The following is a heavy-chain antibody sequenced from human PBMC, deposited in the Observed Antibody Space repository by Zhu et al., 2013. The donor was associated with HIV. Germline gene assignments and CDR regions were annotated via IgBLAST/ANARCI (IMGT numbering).Heavy chain of an antibody. J-gene: IGHJ4*02. V-gene: IGHV1-18*01. CDR3: ARDLGYYYDSSGYYLGLGY. CDR1: GYTFTSYG. CDR2: ISAYNGNT. D-gene: IGHD3-22*01. Sequence: QVQLVQSGAEVKKPGASVKVSCKASGYTFTSYGISWVRQAPGQGLEWMGWISAYNGNTNYTQKLQGRVTMTTDTSTSTAYMELRSLRSDDTAVYYCARDLGYYYDSSGYYLGLGYWGQGTLVTVSS.